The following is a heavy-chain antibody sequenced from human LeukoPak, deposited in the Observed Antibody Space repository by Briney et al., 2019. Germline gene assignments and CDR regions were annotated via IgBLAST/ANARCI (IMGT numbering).Heavy chain of an antibody. J-gene: IGHJ5*02. D-gene: IGHD2-2*03. Sequence: SETLSLTCTVSGGSISSSSYYWGWIRQPPGKGLEWIGTIYYSGSTYYSPSLKSRVTISVDTSKNQFSLKLSSVTAADTAVYYCARLLRVGYCSTTTCNWFDPWGQGTLVTVSS. V-gene: IGHV4-39*07. CDR2: IYYSGST. CDR3: ARLLRVGYCSTTTCNWFDP. CDR1: GGSISSSSYY.